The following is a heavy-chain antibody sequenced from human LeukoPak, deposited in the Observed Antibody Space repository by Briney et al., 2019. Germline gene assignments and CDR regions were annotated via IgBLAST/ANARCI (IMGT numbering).Heavy chain of an antibody. V-gene: IGHV1-69*05. CDR3: ARVDRYHYYLDV. CDR1: GGTFSSYS. CDR2: IMPLFNTA. Sequence: SVTVSCKASGGTFSSYSITWVRQAPGQGLEWMGGIMPLFNTANYTQQFQGRVTITTDESTSTAYMELSSLRFEDTAMYYCARVDRYHYYLDVWGKGTTVTVSS. J-gene: IGHJ6*03.